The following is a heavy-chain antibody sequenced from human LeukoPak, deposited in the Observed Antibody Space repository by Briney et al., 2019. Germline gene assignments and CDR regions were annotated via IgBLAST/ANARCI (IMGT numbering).Heavy chain of an antibody. CDR2: INSDGINT. Sequence: GGSLRLSCAASGFTFSNYWMHWVRHAPGKGLVWVSRINSDGINTSYADSVRGRFTISRDNTKNTLNLQMNSLRAEDTAVYYCARDLGQYYDTSDNWFDPWGQGTLVTVSS. CDR1: GFTFSNYW. CDR3: ARDLGQYYDTSDNWFDP. V-gene: IGHV3-74*01. J-gene: IGHJ5*02. D-gene: IGHD3-22*01.